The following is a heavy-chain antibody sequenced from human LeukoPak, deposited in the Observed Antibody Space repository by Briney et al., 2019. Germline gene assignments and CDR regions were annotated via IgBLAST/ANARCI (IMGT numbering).Heavy chain of an antibody. J-gene: IGHJ5*02. CDR3: VRDGEGAAISVNYWFDP. V-gene: IGHV1-8*01. D-gene: IGHD2-2*02. Sequence: GASVKISCKASGYSFSNFHINWVRQASGQGLEWMGWMNPNNGNTGYAQKFQGRVTMTRDTSISTAYMELRGLRSEDTAVYYCVRDGEGAAISVNYWFDPWGQGTLVTVSS. CDR2: MNPNNGNT. CDR1: GYSFSNFH.